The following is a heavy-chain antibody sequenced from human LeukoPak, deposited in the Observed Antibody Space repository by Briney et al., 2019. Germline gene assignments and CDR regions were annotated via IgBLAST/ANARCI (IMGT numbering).Heavy chain of an antibody. CDR2: IKQDGNEK. D-gene: IGHD3-16*01. Sequence: SLTPSCAAAAFTFTSNWMSWVRQAAGEGRQWVANIKQDGNEKYYVDTVKGRFTISRDNAKISLYLQMNSLRAEDTAVYYCARLGPYYFDSWGQGTLVIVSS. V-gene: IGHV3-7*05. CDR3: ARLGPYYFDS. J-gene: IGHJ4*02. CDR1: AFTFTSNW.